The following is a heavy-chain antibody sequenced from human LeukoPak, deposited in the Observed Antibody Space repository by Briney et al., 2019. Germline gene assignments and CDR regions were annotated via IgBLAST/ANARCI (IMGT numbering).Heavy chain of an antibody. D-gene: IGHD3-10*01. CDR1: GFTLRSYA. CDR2: ISGSGGST. J-gene: IGHJ3*02. Sequence: GGSLRLSCAASGFTLRSYAMSWVRQAPGRGLEWVSSISGSGGSTYYADSVKGRFTISRDNSNNTLYLRMNSLRADDTAVYYCAKDLSGSGSYYNSAFDIWDQGTMVTVSS. CDR3: AKDLSGSGSYYNSAFDI. V-gene: IGHV3-23*01.